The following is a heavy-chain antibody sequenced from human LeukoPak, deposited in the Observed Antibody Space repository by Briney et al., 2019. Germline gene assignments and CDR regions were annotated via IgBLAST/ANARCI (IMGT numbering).Heavy chain of an antibody. D-gene: IGHD1-14*01. V-gene: IGHV3-53*01. Sequence: GGSLRLSCAASGFTVITNDMTWVRQAPGKGLEWVSVLYSDGNTKYAGSAQGRFNISRDNYKNTLYLEMNSLSPDDTAVYYCARGVEPLAANTLAYWGQGTLVTVSS. J-gene: IGHJ4*02. CDR1: GFTVITND. CDR3: ARGVEPLAANTLAY. CDR2: LYSDGNT.